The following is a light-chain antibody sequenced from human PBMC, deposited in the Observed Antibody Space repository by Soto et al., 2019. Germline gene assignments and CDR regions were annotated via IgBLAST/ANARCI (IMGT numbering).Light chain of an antibody. CDR1: QSVSTN. CDR3: QQYDKWPPGWT. Sequence: EIVMTQSPATLSVSPGERATLSCRASQSVSTNLAWFQQKPGQAPRLLIYDASSRATGSPARFSGSGSGTEFTLTISSLQSEDFAVYYCQQYDKWPPGWTFGQGT. CDR2: DAS. V-gene: IGKV3-15*01. J-gene: IGKJ1*01.